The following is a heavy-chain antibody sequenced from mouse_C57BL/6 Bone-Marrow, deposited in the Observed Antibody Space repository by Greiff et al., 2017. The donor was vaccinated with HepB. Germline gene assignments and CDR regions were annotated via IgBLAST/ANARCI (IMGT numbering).Heavy chain of an antibody. V-gene: IGHV1-47*01. CDR2: FHPYNDDT. J-gene: IGHJ4*01. CDR3: ARGYYGSSYVGNYYAMDY. CDR1: GYTFTTYP. Sequence: VQLQQSGAELVKPGASVKMSCKASGYTFTTYPIEWMKQNHGKSLEWIGNFHPYNDDTKYNEKFKGKATLTVEKSSSTVYLELSRLTSDDSAVYYCARGYYGSSYVGNYYAMDYWGQGTSVTVSS. D-gene: IGHD1-1*01.